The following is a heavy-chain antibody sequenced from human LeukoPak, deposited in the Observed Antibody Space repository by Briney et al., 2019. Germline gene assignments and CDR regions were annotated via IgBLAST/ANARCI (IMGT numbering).Heavy chain of an antibody. Sequence: SETLSLTCTVSGGSISSSSYYWGWIRQPPGKGLEWIGSIYYSGSTYYNPSLKSRVTISVDTSKNQFSLKLSSVTAADTAVYYCARGPPSLGVATIGERYYYYYMDVWGKGTTVTVSS. D-gene: IGHD5-12*01. CDR1: GGSISSSSYY. CDR3: ARGPPSLGVATIGERYYYYYMDV. CDR2: IYYSGST. J-gene: IGHJ6*03. V-gene: IGHV4-39*07.